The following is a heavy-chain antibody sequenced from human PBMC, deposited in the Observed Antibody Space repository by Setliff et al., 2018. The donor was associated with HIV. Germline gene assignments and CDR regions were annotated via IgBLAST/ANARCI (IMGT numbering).Heavy chain of an antibody. D-gene: IGHD1-1*01. J-gene: IGHJ4*02. Sequence: SETLSLTCAVYGGSFNGYYWSWIRQPPGKGLEWIGEINHSGSTNYNPSLKSRVTISLDTSKNHFSLKLSSVAAADTAVYYCARRYHDASGFYNSWGQGVLVTVSS. CDR3: ARRYHDASGFYNS. CDR2: INHSGST. V-gene: IGHV4-34*01. CDR1: GGSFNGYY.